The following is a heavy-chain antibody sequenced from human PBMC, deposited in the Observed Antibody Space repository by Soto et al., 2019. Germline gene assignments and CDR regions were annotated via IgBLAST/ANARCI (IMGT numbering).Heavy chain of an antibody. CDR2: IDWDDDK. V-gene: IGHV2-70*04. D-gene: IGHD4-17*01. CDR1: GFSLSTSGMR. CDR3: ARIAGTVNLFDY. J-gene: IGHJ4*02. Sequence: SGPTLVNPTQTLTLTCTFSGFSLSTSGMRVSWIRQPPGKALEWLARIDWDDDKFYSTSLKTRLTISKDTSKNQVVLTMTNMDPVDTAAYYCARIAGTVNLFDYWGQGTLVTVSS.